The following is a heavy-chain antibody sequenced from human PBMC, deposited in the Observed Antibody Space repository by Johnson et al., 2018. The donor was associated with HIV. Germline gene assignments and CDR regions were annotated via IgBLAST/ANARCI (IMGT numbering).Heavy chain of an antibody. CDR2: ISYDGSNK. J-gene: IGHJ3*02. Sequence: QVQLVESGGGLVKPGGSLRLSCAASGFTFSSYAMHWVRQAPGKGLEWVAVISYDGSNKYYADSVKGRFTISRDNSKNTLYLQMNSLRAEDTAVYYCARERNMIVVDDDAFDIWGQGTMVTVSS. CDR3: ARERNMIVVDDDAFDI. V-gene: IGHV3-30-3*01. D-gene: IGHD3-22*01. CDR1: GFTFSSYA.